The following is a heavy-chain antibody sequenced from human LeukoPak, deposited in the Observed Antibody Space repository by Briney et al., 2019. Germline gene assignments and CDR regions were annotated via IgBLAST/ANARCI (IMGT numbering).Heavy chain of an antibody. CDR1: GFTFSSYG. CDR2: ISYYGSNR. V-gene: IGHV3-30*18. CDR3: AKVRGPGEVSGWYYFDS. Sequence: GRSLRLSCVASGFTFSSYGMHWVRQAPGKGLEWEAFISYYGSNRYYVDSVKGRFTISRDNSKNTLYLQMNSLRPEDTAVYYCAKVRGPGEVSGWYYFDSWGQGTLVTVSS. J-gene: IGHJ4*02. D-gene: IGHD6-19*01.